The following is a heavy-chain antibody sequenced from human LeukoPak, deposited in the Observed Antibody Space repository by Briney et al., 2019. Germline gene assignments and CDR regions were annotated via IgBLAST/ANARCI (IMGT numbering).Heavy chain of an antibody. CDR1: GGSIGSSSYY. J-gene: IGHJ4*02. Sequence: PSETLSLTCTVSGGSIGSSSYYWGWIRQPPGKGLEWVVSIYYSGSTYYNPSLKSRVTISVDTSKNQFSLKLSSVTAADTAVYYCARQAYTAYCGGDCYLGGPFDYWGQGTLVTVSS. CDR2: IYYSGST. CDR3: ARQAYTAYCGGDCYLGGPFDY. D-gene: IGHD2-21*01. V-gene: IGHV4-39*01.